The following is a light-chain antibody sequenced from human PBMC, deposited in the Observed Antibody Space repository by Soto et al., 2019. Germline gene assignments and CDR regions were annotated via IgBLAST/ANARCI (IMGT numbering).Light chain of an antibody. V-gene: IGKV3-20*01. CDR1: QSVSNNY. Sequence: EIVLTQSPGTLSLSPGERATLSCRASQSVSNNYLAWYQKKPGQAPRLLIYGASNRATCILDRFSGSGSGTDFTITISRLEPADFAVYYCQHYGRSGTFGQGTKVEIK. CDR2: GAS. CDR3: QHYGRSGT. J-gene: IGKJ1*01.